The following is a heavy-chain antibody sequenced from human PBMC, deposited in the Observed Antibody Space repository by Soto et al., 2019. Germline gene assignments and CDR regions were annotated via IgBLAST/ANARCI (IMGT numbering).Heavy chain of an antibody. V-gene: IGHV3-11*01. J-gene: IGHJ5*02. CDR2: ISSSGSTI. D-gene: IGHD3-9*01. CDR3: ARDPRRVRYSSKAGRWFDP. Sequence: GSLRLSCAASGFTFSDYYMSWIRQAPGKGLEWVSYISSSGSTIYYADSVKGRFTISRDNAKNSLYLQMNSLRAEDTAVYYCARDPRRVRYSSKAGRWFDPWGQGTLVTVSS. CDR1: GFTFSDYY.